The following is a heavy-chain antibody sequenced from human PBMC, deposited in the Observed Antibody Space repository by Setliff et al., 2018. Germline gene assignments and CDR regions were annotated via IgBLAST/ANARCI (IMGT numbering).Heavy chain of an antibody. D-gene: IGHD2-15*01. Sequence: AAVKVSCKTSGYTFRSYGVSWVRQAPGQGFEWMGWISAYSGDTIYAQNYQGRVNMTTDTSQSTAYLELRSLRSDDTAVYYCAKDRVEVVVAAPQARFDPWGQGTLVTVSS. CDR3: AKDRVEVVVAAPQARFDP. CDR2: ISAYSGDT. J-gene: IGHJ5*02. V-gene: IGHV1-18*01. CDR1: GYTFRSYG.